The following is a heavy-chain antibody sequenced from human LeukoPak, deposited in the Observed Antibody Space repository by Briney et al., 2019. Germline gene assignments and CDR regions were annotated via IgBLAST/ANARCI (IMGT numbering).Heavy chain of an antibody. V-gene: IGHV1-24*01. J-gene: IGHJ3*02. CDR3: ATASYGSGSYSESVDI. CDR1: GYTLTELS. CDR2: FDPEDGET. D-gene: IGHD3-10*01. Sequence: ASVKVSCKVSGYTLTELSMHWVRQAPGKGLEWMGGFDPEDGETIYAQKFQGRVTMTEDTSTDTAYMELSSLRSEDTAVYYCATASYGSGSYSESVDIRGQGTMVTVSS.